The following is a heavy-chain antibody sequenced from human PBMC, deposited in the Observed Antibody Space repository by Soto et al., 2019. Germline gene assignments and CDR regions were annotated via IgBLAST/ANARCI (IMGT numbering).Heavy chain of an antibody. CDR1: GFTFSDYA. J-gene: IGHJ4*02. V-gene: IGHV3-74*01. CDR3: ARGFSGLAY. D-gene: IGHD6-19*01. CDR2: IYSDGRST. Sequence: PGGSLRLSCAASGFTFSDYAMHWVRQAPGKGLVWVSGIYSDGRSTSYADSVKGRFTISRDNAKNTLYLQMKSLRAEDTAVYYCARGFSGLAYWGQGTLVTVSS.